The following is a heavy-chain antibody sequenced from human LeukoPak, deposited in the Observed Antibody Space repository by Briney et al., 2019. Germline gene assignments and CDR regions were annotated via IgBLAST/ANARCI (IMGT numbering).Heavy chain of an antibody. J-gene: IGHJ4*02. D-gene: IGHD1-26*01. V-gene: IGHV3-23*01. CDR2: ISGSGGST. CDR3: ARCIVGATRSPFDY. Sequence: GGSLRLSCAVSGFTFSNYWMHWVRQAPGKGLVWVSAISGSGGSTYYADSVKGRFTISRDNSKNTLYLQMNSLRAEDTAVYYCARCIVGATRSPFDYWGQGTLVTVSS. CDR1: GFTFSNYW.